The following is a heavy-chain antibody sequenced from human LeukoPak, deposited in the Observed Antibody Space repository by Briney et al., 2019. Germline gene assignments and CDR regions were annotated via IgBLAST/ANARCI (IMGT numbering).Heavy chain of an antibody. CDR1: GFTFNSYW. V-gene: IGHV3-7*01. CDR2: IKKDGSEK. Sequence: GGSLRLSCVASGFTFNSYWMSWVRQAPGKGLEWVANIKKDGSEKNYVDSVKGRFTISRDNAKNSLYLQMDSLRAEDTAVYYCARFISLGAWGQGTLVTVSS. CDR3: ARFISLGA. J-gene: IGHJ5*02. D-gene: IGHD3-16*01.